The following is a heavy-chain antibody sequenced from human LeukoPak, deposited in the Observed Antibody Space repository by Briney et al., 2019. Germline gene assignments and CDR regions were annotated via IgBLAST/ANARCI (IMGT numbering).Heavy chain of an antibody. Sequence: GGSLRLSCAASGFTFSSYSMNWVRQAPGKGLEWVSSISSSSSYIYYADSVKGRFTISRDNAKNSLYLQMNSLRVEDTAVYYCARDSGGKWELLGAHNYWGQGTLVTVSS. J-gene: IGHJ4*02. V-gene: IGHV3-21*01. CDR2: ISSSSSYI. CDR3: ARDSGGKWELLGAHNY. CDR1: GFTFSSYS. D-gene: IGHD1-26*01.